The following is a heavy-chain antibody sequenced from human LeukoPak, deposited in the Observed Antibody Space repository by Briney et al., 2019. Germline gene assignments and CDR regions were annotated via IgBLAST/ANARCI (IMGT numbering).Heavy chain of an antibody. CDR3: ARATCGGDCYSPDWAFDY. Sequence: PSETLSLTCTVSGGSISSGDYYWSWIRQPPGKGLEWIGRIYTSGSTNYNPSLKSRVTISVDTSKNQFSLKLSSVTAADTAVYYCARATCGGDCYSPDWAFDYWGQGTLVTVSS. D-gene: IGHD2-21*01. J-gene: IGHJ4*02. V-gene: IGHV4-61*02. CDR2: IYTSGST. CDR1: GGSISSGDYY.